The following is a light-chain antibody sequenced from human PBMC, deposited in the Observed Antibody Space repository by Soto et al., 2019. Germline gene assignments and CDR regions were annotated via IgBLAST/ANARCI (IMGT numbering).Light chain of an antibody. CDR1: QSISSW. J-gene: IGKJ1*01. CDR2: DAS. V-gene: IGKV1-5*01. Sequence: DIPMTQSPSTLSASVGDRVTITCRASQSISSWLAWYQQKPGKAPKLLIYDASSLESGVPSRFSGSGSGTEFTLTISCRQPDDFATYYCQQYNSYSGTFGQGTKVEIK. CDR3: QQYNSYSGT.